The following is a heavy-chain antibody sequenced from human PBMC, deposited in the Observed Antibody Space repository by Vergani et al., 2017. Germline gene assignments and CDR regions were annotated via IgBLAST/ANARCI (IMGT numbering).Heavy chain of an antibody. V-gene: IGHV3-23*01. J-gene: IGHJ6*02. CDR3: AKANPRNSGYDYLYYYHAMDV. D-gene: IGHD5-12*01. CDR2: ISGSGGST. Sequence: EVQLLESGGDLVQPGGSLRLSCAASGFTFNHYAMNWVRQAPGKGLEWASGISGSGGSTYYAGSVKGRFTISRYSSKNTLYLQMNSLSAGDTAVYYCAKANPRNSGYDYLYYYHAMDVWGQGTTVTVSS. CDR1: GFTFNHYA.